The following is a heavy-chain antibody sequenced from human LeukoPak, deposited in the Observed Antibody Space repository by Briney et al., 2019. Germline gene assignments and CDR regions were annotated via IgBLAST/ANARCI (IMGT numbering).Heavy chain of an antibody. J-gene: IGHJ3*02. CDR3: ARGYYDILTGYDAFDI. V-gene: IGHV1-18*01. CDR2: ISAYNGNT. D-gene: IGHD3-9*01. Sequence: ASVKVSCKASGYTFTSYGISWVRQAPGQGLEWTGWISAYNGNTNYAQKLQGRVTMTTDTSTSTAYMELRSLRSDDTAVYYCARGYYDILTGYDAFDIWGQGTMVTVSS. CDR1: GYTFTSYG.